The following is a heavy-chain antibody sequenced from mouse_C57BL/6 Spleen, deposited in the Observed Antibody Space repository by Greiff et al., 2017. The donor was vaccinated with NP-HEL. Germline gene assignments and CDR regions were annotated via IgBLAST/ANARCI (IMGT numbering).Heavy chain of an antibody. CDR2: IHPNSGST. CDR1: GYTFTSYW. CDR3: ARYYGGSYFFDY. J-gene: IGHJ2*01. Sequence: VQLQQPGAELVKPGASVKLSCKASGYTFTSYWMHWVKQRPGQGLEWIGMIHPNSGSTNYNEKFKSKATLTVDKSSSTAYMQLSSLTSEDSAVYYCARYYGGSYFFDYWGQGTTLTVSS. D-gene: IGHD1-1*01. V-gene: IGHV1-64*01.